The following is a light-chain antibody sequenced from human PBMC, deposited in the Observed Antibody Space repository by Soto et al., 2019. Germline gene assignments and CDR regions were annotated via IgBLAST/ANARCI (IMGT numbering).Light chain of an antibody. Sequence: AIQLTQSPSSLSASVGDRVTITCRASQAIRSALGWYQQKPGKVPKLLIYAASTLQSGVPSRFSGSGLGTDFTLTISRLQPEDFATYYCLLDFGYFWAFGQGTKVEIQ. CDR3: LLDFGYFWA. J-gene: IGKJ1*01. V-gene: IGKV1-6*01. CDR2: AAS. CDR1: QAIRSA.